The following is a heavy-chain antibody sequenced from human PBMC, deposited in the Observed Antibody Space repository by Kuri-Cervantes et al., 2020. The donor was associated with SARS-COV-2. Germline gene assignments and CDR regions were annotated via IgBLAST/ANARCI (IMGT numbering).Heavy chain of an antibody. CDR1: GGSISSGGYY. CDR2: IYHSGST. V-gene: IGHV4-30-2*01. D-gene: IGHD1-1*01. CDR3: ARESGTTGVDY. Sequence: SETLSLTCTVSGGSISSGGYYWSWIRQPPGKGLEWIGYIYHSGSTYYNPSLKSRVTISVDRSKNQFSLKLSSVTAADTAVYYCARESGTTGVDYWGQGTLVTVSS. J-gene: IGHJ4*02.